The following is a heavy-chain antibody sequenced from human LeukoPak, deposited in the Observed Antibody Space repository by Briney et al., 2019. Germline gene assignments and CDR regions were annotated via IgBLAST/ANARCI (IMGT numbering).Heavy chain of an antibody. CDR3: ARDGTYSSSSFDY. Sequence: GGSLRLSCAASGLTVSSNYMSWVRQVPGKGLVWVSRINSDGSSTSYADSVKGRFTMSRDNAKNTLYLQMNSLRAEDTAVYYCARDGTYSSSSFDYWGQGTLVTVSS. CDR2: INSDGSST. CDR1: GLTVSSNY. J-gene: IGHJ4*02. V-gene: IGHV3-74*01. D-gene: IGHD6-6*01.